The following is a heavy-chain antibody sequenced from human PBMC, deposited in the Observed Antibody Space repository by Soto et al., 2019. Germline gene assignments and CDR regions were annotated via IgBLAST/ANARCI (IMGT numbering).Heavy chain of an antibody. CDR2: IKSKAYGGTT. Sequence: ESGGGLLKPGQSLRLSCVTSGFTFGDYPMSWFRQAPGKGLEWVGFIKSKAYGGTTEYAPSVKGRFTISRDDSKSIVYLQMNSLKAEDTAVYYCTREFGGSGGWGQGTLVTVSS. V-gene: IGHV3-49*05. CDR3: TREFGGSGG. J-gene: IGHJ4*02. CDR1: GFTFGDYP. D-gene: IGHD3-10*01.